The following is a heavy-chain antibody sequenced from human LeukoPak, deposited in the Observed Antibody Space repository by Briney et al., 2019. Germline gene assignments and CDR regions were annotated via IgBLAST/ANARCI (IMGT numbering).Heavy chain of an antibody. CDR3: ARVGLRGDWFDY. CDR2: IKSGGNAV. J-gene: IGHJ5*01. D-gene: IGHD1-26*01. V-gene: IGHV3-48*01. Sequence: PGGSLRLSCAASGFTFSTYNMLWVRQTPGKGLEFLFYIKSGGNAVHYADSVKDRFTFSRDNAKNSLYLQMTGLRVEDSGIYYCARVGLRGDWFDYWGQGTRVTVSS. CDR1: GFTFSTYN.